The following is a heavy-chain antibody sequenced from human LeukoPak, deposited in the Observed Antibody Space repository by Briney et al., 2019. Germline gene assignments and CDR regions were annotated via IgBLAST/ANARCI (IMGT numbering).Heavy chain of an antibody. Sequence: PSETLSLTCTVSGGSISSYYWSWLRQPPGKGLEWIGYIYYSGSTNYNPSLKSRVTISVDTSKNQFSLKLSSVTAADTAVYYCARDRPTGWFDPWGQGTLVTVSS. CDR2: IYYSGST. V-gene: IGHV4-59*08. D-gene: IGHD1-14*01. CDR3: ARDRPTGWFDP. J-gene: IGHJ5*02. CDR1: GGSISSYY.